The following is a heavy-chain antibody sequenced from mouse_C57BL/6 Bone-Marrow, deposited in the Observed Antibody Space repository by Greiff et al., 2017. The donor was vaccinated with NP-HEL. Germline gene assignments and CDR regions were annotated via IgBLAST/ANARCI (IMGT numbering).Heavy chain of an antibody. V-gene: IGHV1-81*01. CDR2: IYPRSGNT. CDR1: GYTFTSYG. D-gene: IGHD2-1*01. Sequence: QVQLQQSGAELARPGASVKLSCKASGYTFTSYGISWVKQRTGQGLEWIGEIYPRSGNTYYNEKFKGKATLTADKSSSTAYMELRSLKSEDSAVYFCARGGLLLACLGNHYAMDYWGQGTSVTVSS. J-gene: IGHJ4*01. CDR3: ARGGLLLACLGNHYAMDY.